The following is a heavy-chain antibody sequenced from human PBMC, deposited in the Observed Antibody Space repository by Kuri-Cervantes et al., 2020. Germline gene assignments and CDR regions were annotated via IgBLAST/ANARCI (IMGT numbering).Heavy chain of an antibody. V-gene: IGHV3-9*01. Sequence: SLKISCAASGFTFDDYAMHWVRQAPGKGLEWVSGISWNSGSIGYADSVKGRFTISRDNAKNSLYLQMNSLRAEDTALYYCARGGNRYANYWGQGTLVTVSS. J-gene: IGHJ4*02. CDR3: ARGGNRYANY. CDR1: GFTFDDYA. D-gene: IGHD5-18*01. CDR2: ISWNSGSI.